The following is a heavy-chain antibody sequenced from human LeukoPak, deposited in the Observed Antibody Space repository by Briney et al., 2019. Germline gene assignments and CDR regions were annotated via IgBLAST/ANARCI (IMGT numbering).Heavy chain of an antibody. CDR3: ARVGPYCGGDCYPDYFDY. Sequence: SETLSLTCTVSGGSISSNFWSWIRQPPGKGLEYIGYIYNSGTTNYNPSLKSRVTISVDTSKNQFSLKLSSVTAADTAVYYCARVGPYCGGDCYPDYFDYWGQGTLVTVSS. CDR1: GGSISSNF. D-gene: IGHD2-21*02. J-gene: IGHJ4*02. V-gene: IGHV4-59*01. CDR2: IYNSGTT.